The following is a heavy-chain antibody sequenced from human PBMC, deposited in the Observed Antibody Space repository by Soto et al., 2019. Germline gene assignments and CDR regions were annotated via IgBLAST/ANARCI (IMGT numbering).Heavy chain of an antibody. CDR2: IYYSGST. Sequence: SETLSLTCTVSGGSISSYYWSWIRQPPGKGLEWIGYIYYSGSTNYNPSLKSRVTISVDTSKNQFSLKLTSVTAADTAVYYCAREVYSSGTFYNRILDYWGKGTLVTVS. V-gene: IGHV4-59*01. D-gene: IGHD3-10*01. CDR3: AREVYSSGTFYNRILDY. J-gene: IGHJ4*02. CDR1: GGSISSYY.